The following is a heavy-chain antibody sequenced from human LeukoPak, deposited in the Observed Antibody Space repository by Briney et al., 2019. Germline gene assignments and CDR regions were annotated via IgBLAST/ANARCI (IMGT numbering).Heavy chain of an antibody. CDR2: IYTSGST. CDR1: GGSISSYY. J-gene: IGHJ6*02. CDR3: ARDELSPVYYDFWSGYSHYYYGMDV. Sequence: PSETLSLTCTVSGGSISSYYWSWIRQPAGKGLEWIGRIYTSGSTNYNPSLKSRVTMSVDTSKNQFSLKLSSVTAADTAVYYCARDELSPVYYDFWSGYSHYYYGMDVWGQGTTVTVS. D-gene: IGHD3-3*01. V-gene: IGHV4-4*07.